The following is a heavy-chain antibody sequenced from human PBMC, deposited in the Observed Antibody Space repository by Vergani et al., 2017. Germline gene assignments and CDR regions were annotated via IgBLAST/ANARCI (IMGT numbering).Heavy chain of an antibody. CDR3: ARGWGQLVHFDY. J-gene: IGHJ4*02. CDR1: GFTLGDYA. V-gene: IGHV3-21*01. D-gene: IGHD6-6*01. CDR2: ISSSSSYI. Sequence: EVHLVESGGGLVQPGRSLRLSCSGSGFTLGDYAMTWVRQAPGKGLEWVSSISSSSSYIYYADSVKGRFTISRDNAKNSLYLQMNSLRAEDTAVYYCARGWGQLVHFDYWGQGTLVTVSS.